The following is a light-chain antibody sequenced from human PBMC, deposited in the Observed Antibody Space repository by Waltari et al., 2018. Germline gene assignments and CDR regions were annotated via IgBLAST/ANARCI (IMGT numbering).Light chain of an antibody. V-gene: IGLV1-44*01. CDR1: NSNLGSNV. CDR3: AAWDDSLKSLV. CDR2: NNH. Sequence: QSVLTQPPSASGTPGQRVTISCSGTNSNLGSNVVNWYQQLSGTAPKLLIYNNHHRPSGVPDRFSGSKSGTFASLAINALQSEDEADYYCAAWDDSLKSLVFGGGTRLTVL. J-gene: IGLJ2*01.